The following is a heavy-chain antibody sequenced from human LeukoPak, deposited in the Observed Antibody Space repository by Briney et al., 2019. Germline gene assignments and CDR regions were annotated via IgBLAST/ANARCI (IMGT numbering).Heavy chain of an antibody. J-gene: IGHJ5*02. V-gene: IGHV4-4*07. CDR1: GGSISSYY. D-gene: IGHD4-17*01. Sequence: SETLSLTCTVSGGSISSYYWSWIRQPAGKGLEWIGRIYTSGSTNYNPPLKSRVTMSVDTSKNQFSLKLSSVTAADTAVYYCARAGVYGDYPTTYNWFDPWGQGTLVTVSS. CDR2: IYTSGST. CDR3: ARAGVYGDYPTTYNWFDP.